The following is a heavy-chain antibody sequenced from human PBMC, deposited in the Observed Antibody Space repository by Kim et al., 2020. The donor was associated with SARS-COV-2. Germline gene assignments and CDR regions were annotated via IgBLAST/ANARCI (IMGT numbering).Heavy chain of an antibody. CDR3: ASWERGGMATSDAFDI. Sequence: ASVKVSCKASGYTFTSYAMHWVRQAPGQRLEWMGWINAGNGNTKYSQKFQGRVTITRDTSASTAYMELSSLRSEDTAVYYCASWERGGMATSDAFDIWGQGTMVTVSS. CDR1: GYTFTSYA. J-gene: IGHJ3*02. V-gene: IGHV1-3*01. D-gene: IGHD5-12*01. CDR2: INAGNGNT.